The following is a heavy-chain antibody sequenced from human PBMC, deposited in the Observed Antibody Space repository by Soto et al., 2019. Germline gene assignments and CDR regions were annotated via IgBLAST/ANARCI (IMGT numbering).Heavy chain of an antibody. J-gene: IGHJ4*02. CDR3: ARAIAGGDSF. Sequence: GGSLRLSCAASGFSLSGYWMSWVSQAAGKGLEWVANINQDGSKKYYVDSVKGRFSISRDNAKNSLYLQMNSLRVADTAVYYCARAIAGGDSFWGQGT. V-gene: IGHV3-7*01. D-gene: IGHD2-21*01. CDR2: INQDGSKK. CDR1: GFSLSGYW.